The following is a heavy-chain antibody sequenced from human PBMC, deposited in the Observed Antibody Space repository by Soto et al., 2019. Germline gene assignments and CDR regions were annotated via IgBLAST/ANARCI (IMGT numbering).Heavy chain of an antibody. CDR2: ISGSGHSP. CDR3: AIRGLSKSEVRGYFDY. D-gene: IGHD3-10*01. CDR1: GFTVSSYD. Sequence: GGSLRLGCAASGFTVSSYDMTWVRQAPGKGLEWVSAISGSGHSPNYGDSVKGRFTISRDNSKNTLFMQMNNLRAEDTAVYYCAIRGLSKSEVRGYFDYWGRGTLVTVSS. J-gene: IGHJ4*02. V-gene: IGHV3-23*01.